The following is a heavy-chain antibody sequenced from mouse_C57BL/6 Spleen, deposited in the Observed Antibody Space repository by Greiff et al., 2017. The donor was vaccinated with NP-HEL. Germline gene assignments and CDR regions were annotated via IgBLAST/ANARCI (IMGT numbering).Heavy chain of an antibody. Sequence: VQLQESGPGLVQPSQSLSITCTVSGFSLTSYGVHWVRQSPGKGLEWLGVIWSGGSTDYNAAFISRLSISKDNSKSQVFFKMNSLQADDKAIYYCARNFDDYYAYWGQGTLVTVSA. J-gene: IGHJ3*01. V-gene: IGHV2-2*01. CDR3: ARNFDDYYAY. D-gene: IGHD2-3*01. CDR1: GFSLTSYG. CDR2: IWSGGST.